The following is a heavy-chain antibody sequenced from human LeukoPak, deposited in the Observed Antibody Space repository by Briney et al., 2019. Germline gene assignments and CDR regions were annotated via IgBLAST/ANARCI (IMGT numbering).Heavy chain of an antibody. CDR2: ISAYNGNT. CDR1: GYTFTSYG. J-gene: IGHJ5*02. Sequence: ASVKVSCKASGYTFTSYGISWVRQAPGQRLEWMGWISAYNGNTNYAQKLQGRVTMTTDTSTSTAYMELRSLRSDDTAVYYCARSMSSSWFIEEDNWFDPWGQGTLVTVSS. CDR3: ARSMSSSWFIEEDNWFDP. D-gene: IGHD6-13*01. V-gene: IGHV1-18*01.